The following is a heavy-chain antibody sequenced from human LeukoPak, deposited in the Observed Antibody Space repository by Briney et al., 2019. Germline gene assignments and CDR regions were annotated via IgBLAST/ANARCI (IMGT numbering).Heavy chain of an antibody. CDR3: ARTRLGCSGGSCYPDY. V-gene: IGHV1-18*01. Sequence: ASVKVSCKASGYTFTSYGISWVGQAPGQGPEWMGWISAYNGNTNYAQKLQGRVTMTTDTSTSTAYMELRSLRSDDTAVYYCARTRLGCSGGSCYPDYWGQGTLVTVSS. CDR2: ISAYNGNT. J-gene: IGHJ4*02. CDR1: GYTFTSYG. D-gene: IGHD2-15*01.